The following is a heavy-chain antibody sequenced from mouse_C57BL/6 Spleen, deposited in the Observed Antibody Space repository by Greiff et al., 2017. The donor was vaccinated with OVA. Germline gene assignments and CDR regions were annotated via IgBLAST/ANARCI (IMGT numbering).Heavy chain of an antibody. V-gene: IGHV5-9-1*02. D-gene: IGHD2-4*01. Sequence: EVKVEESGEGLVKPGGSLKLSCAASGFTFSSYAMSWVRQTPEKRLEWVAYISSGGDYIYYADTVKGRFTISRDNARNTLYLQMSSLKSEDTAMYYCTRDAPYDYDEGDYFDYWGQGTTLTVSS. CDR3: TRDAPYDYDEGDYFDY. CDR1: GFTFSSYA. CDR2: ISSGGDYI. J-gene: IGHJ2*01.